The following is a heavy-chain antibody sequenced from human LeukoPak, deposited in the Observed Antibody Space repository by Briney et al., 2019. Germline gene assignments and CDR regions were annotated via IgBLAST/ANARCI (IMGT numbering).Heavy chain of an antibody. Sequence: GGSLRLSCAASGFSVGTNYVSWVRQGPGKGLEWVANIKEDGSEKYYVDSVKGRFTISRDNAKNSLCLQMNSLRAEDTAIYYCVGSGGYWGQGTLVTVSS. CDR1: GFSVGTNY. V-gene: IGHV3-7*05. J-gene: IGHJ4*02. D-gene: IGHD1-26*01. CDR2: IKEDGSEK. CDR3: VGSGGY.